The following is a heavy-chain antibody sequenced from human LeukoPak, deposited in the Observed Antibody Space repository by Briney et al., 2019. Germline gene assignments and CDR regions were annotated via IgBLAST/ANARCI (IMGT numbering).Heavy chain of an antibody. V-gene: IGHV3-30*03. CDR2: ISYDGSNK. CDR1: GFTFSSYG. Sequence: PGGSLRLSCAASGFTFSSYGMHWVRQAPGKGLEWVAVISYDGSNKYYADSVKGRFTISRDNSKNTLYLQMNSLRAEDTAVYYCARGGLELRAAFDIWGQGTMVTVSS. J-gene: IGHJ3*02. CDR3: ARGGLELRAAFDI. D-gene: IGHD1-7*01.